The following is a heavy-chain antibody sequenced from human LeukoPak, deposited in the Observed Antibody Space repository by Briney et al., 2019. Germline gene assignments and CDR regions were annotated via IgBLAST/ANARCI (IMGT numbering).Heavy chain of an antibody. Sequence: SETPSLTCAVYGGSFSGYYWSWIRQPPGKGLEWIGEINHSGSTNYNPSLKSRVTISVDTSKNQFSLKLSSVTAADTAVYYCARLRGTIFGVVPYYYYGMDVWGQGTTVTVSS. CDR2: INHSGST. D-gene: IGHD3-3*01. CDR1: GGSFSGYY. J-gene: IGHJ6*02. CDR3: ARLRGTIFGVVPYYYYGMDV. V-gene: IGHV4-34*01.